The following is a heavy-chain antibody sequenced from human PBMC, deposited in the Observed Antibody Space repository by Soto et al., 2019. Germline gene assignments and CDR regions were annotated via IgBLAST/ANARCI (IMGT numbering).Heavy chain of an antibody. J-gene: IGHJ6*02. V-gene: IGHV4-4*02. CDR2: IYHSGST. CDR3: ARVLLWFGELLHGMDV. CDR1: GGSISSSNW. D-gene: IGHD3-10*01. Sequence: PSETLSLTCAVSGGSISSSNWWSWVRQPSGKGLEWIGEIYHSGSTNYNPSLKSRVTISVDKSNNQFSLKLSSVTAADTAVYYCARVLLWFGELLHGMDVWGQGTTVTVSS.